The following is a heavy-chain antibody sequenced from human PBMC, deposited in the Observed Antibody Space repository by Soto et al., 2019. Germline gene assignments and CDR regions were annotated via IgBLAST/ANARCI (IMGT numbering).Heavy chain of an antibody. V-gene: IGHV4-31*03. J-gene: IGHJ5*02. CDR3: ARGELWWAP. D-gene: IGHD2-21*01. Sequence: SETLSLTCTVSGGSISSGDYYWSWIRQHPGKGLEWIGYIYYSGSTYYNPSLKSRVTILVDTSKNQFSLKLSSVTAADTAVYFCARGELWWAPWGQGTLVTVSS. CDR1: GGSISSGDYY. CDR2: IYYSGST.